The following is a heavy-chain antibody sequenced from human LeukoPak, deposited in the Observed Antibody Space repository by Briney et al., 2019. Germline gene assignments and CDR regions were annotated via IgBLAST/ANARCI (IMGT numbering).Heavy chain of an antibody. CDR3: AKAEMSTTYFDY. CDR1: GFTFDNYA. D-gene: IGHD5/OR15-5a*01. J-gene: IGHJ4*02. Sequence: PGGSLRLSCAASGFTFDNYAMNWVRQAPGKGLEWVSAISSGGGTTYYADSLKGRFTISRDNSKNALYLQMNSLRAEDTAIYYCAKAEMSTTYFDYWGQGTLVTVSS. CDR2: ISSGGGTT. V-gene: IGHV3-23*01.